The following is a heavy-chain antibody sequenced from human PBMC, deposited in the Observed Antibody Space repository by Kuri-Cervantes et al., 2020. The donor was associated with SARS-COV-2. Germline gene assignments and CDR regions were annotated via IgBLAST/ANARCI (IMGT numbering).Heavy chain of an antibody. CDR1: GFTFGDYA. CDR2: IRSKAYGGTT. V-gene: IGHV3-49*04. Sequence: QTLSLTCAASGFTFGDYAMSWVRQAPGKGLEWVGFIRSKAYGGTTEYAASVKGRFTISRDDSKSIAYLQMNSLKTEDTAVYYCTRPIVVVPAAHLSFDYWGQGTLVTVSS. D-gene: IGHD2-2*01. J-gene: IGHJ4*02. CDR3: TRPIVVVPAAHLSFDY.